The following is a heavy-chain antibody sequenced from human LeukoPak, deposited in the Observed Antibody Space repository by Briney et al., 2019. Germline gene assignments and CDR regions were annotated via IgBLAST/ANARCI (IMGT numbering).Heavy chain of an antibody. Sequence: ASVKVSCKASGYSFTGYYLDWVRQAPGQGLEWMGWINTNTGNPTYAQGFTGQFVFSLDTSVSTAYLQISSLKAEDTAVYYCARVGKGADTAMLNWGQGTLVTVSS. CDR2: INTNTGNP. V-gene: IGHV7-4-1*02. CDR3: ARVGKGADTAMLN. CDR1: GYSFTGYY. J-gene: IGHJ4*02. D-gene: IGHD5-18*01.